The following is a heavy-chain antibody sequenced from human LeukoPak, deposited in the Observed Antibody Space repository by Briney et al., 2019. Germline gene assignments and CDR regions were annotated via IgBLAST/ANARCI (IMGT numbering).Heavy chain of an antibody. CDR2: ISWNSGSI. Sequence: PGGSLRLSCAASGFTFDDYAIHWVRQAPGKGLEWVSGISWNSGSIVYADSVKGRFTISRDNAKNSLYLLMNSLRAEDTALYYCAKDPAADIRGEFGYWGQGTLVTVSS. J-gene: IGHJ4*02. CDR1: GFTFDDYA. CDR3: AKDPAADIRGEFGY. V-gene: IGHV3-9*01. D-gene: IGHD2-2*01.